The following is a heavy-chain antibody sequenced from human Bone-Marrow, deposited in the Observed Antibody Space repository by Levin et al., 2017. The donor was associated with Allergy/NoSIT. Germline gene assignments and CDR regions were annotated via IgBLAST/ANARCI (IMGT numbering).Heavy chain of an antibody. Sequence: LRLSCDVSNGSISSGGYSWSWIRQPPGKGLEWIGYIFHSGSTYYNPSLKSRVTLSVDRSRNQFSLKLTSVTDADTAVYYCARGGRVPAALHWFDPWGQGALVTVSS. CDR3: ARGGRVPAALHWFDP. CDR2: IFHSGST. D-gene: IGHD2-2*01. V-gene: IGHV4-30-2*01. CDR1: NGSISSGGYS. J-gene: IGHJ5*02.